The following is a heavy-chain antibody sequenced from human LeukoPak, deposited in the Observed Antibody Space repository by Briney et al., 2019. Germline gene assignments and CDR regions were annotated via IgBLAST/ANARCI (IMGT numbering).Heavy chain of an antibody. Sequence: SETLSLTCTVSGGSISISYWSWIRQPAGKGLEWIGRIYSSGSTNYNPSLKSRVTMSVDTSKNQFSLKLSSVTAADTAVYYCARDLLEWLPLHAFDIWGQGTMVTVSS. CDR2: IYSSGST. J-gene: IGHJ3*02. CDR3: ARDLLEWLPLHAFDI. D-gene: IGHD3-3*01. V-gene: IGHV4-4*07. CDR1: GGSISISY.